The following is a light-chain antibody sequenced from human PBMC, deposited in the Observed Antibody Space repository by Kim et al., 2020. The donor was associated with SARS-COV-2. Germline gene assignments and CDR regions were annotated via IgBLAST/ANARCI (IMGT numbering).Light chain of an antibody. CDR3: QQDYNLPWT. CDR1: QSVSSSY. Sequence: PPRERATLSCRASQSVSSSYLSWYQQKPGQATRLLISGASTRATGIPARFSGSGSGTDFTLTISSLQPEDFAVYYCQQDYNLPWTFGQGTKVDIK. J-gene: IGKJ1*01. V-gene: IGKV3D-7*01. CDR2: GAS.